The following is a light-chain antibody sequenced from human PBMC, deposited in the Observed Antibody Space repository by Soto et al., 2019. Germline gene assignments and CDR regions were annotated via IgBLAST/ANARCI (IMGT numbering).Light chain of an antibody. V-gene: IGLV2-8*01. CDR1: SSDIGAYNY. CDR2: DVF. J-gene: IGLJ1*01. Sequence: QSALTQPPSASGSPGQSVTISCSGTSSDIGAYNYVSWYQQHPGKAPKLKIYDVFKRPSGVPDRFSGSKSGNTASLTVSGLQAEDEADYYCTSYAGSNNVCVFGTGTKLTVL. CDR3: TSYAGSNNVCV.